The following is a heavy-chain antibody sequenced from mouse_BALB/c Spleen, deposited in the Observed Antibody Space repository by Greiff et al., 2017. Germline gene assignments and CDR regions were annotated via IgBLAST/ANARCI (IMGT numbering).Heavy chain of an antibody. J-gene: IGHJ3*01. Sequence: DVKLVESGGGLVKPGGSLKLSCAASGFAFSSYDMSWVRQTPEKRLEWVAYISSGGGSTYYPDTVKGRFTISRDNAKNTLYLQMSSLKSEDTVIYYGARHYYGSSYAYWGQGTLVTVSA. D-gene: IGHD1-1*01. CDR2: ISSGGGST. V-gene: IGHV5-12-1*01. CDR1: GFAFSSYD. CDR3: ARHYYGSSYAY.